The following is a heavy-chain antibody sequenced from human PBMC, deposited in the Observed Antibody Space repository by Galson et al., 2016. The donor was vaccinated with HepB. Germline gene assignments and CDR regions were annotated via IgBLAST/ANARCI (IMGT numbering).Heavy chain of an antibody. V-gene: IGHV5-51*01. J-gene: IGHJ3*02. CDR3: ARERGPAHIPAFRRDAFDI. D-gene: IGHD6-13*01. Sequence: QSGAEVKKPGESLQISCKVSGYNFNVYWIGWVRQMPGKGLEWMGLIYPGDSDTRYSPSFQGQVTISADKSISTPYLQWSSLKASDSAMYYCARERGPAHIPAFRRDAFDIWGQGTVVTVSS. CDR1: GYNFNVYW. CDR2: IYPGDSDT.